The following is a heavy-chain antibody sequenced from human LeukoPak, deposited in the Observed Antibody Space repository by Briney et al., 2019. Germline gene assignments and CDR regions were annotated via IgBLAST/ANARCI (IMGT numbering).Heavy chain of an antibody. J-gene: IGHJ4*02. CDR1: GYTFTNYD. V-gene: IGHV1-8*01. CDR3: AREGLDY. Sequence: ASVKVSCKAFGYTFTNYDINWVGQATGQGLEWMGYKNPNSGNSAYAQKFQGRVTITTDASITTAYMELSGLRSEDTALYYCAREGLDYWGQGTLVTVPA. CDR2: KNPNSGNS.